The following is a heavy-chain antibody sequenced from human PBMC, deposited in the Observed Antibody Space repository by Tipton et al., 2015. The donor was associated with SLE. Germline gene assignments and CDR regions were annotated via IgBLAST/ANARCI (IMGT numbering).Heavy chain of an antibody. CDR2: IYSGGST. CDR3: ARGTGGFLEVPGYMDV. V-gene: IGHV3-53*01. D-gene: IGHD3-3*01. CDR1: GFTVSSNY. J-gene: IGHJ6*03. Sequence: SLRLSCAASGFTVSSNYMSWVRQAPGKGLEWVSVIYSGGSTYYADSVKGRFTISRDNSKNTLYLQMNSLRAEDTAVYYCARGTGGFLEVPGYMDVWGKGTTVTVSS.